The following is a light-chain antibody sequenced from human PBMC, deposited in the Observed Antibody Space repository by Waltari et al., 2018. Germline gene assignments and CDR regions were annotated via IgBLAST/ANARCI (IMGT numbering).Light chain of an antibody. CDR1: RSSVGSTF. J-gene: IGLJ1*01. Sequence: QSVLTHPPPASGTPGQDVTIPCSGTRSSVGSTFVFWYQQLPGAAPKLLIFRSDRRPSGVPDRISGSKSGTSASLVITGLRSEDEADYYCAAWDDSLSAYVFETGTKVTVL. CDR2: RSD. V-gene: IGLV1-47*01. CDR3: AAWDDSLSAYV.